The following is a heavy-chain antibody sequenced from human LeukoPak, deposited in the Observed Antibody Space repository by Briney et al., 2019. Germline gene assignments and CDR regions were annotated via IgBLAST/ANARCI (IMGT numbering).Heavy chain of an antibody. V-gene: IGHV3-23*01. D-gene: IGHD2-15*01. CDR3: AKDAGGTIYYPFDY. CDR2: ISKSGAST. Sequence: GGSLRLSCAASGFTFSSFAMSWVRRPPGKGLQWVSAISKSGASTDYADSVKGRFTISRDNSKSTLYLQMNSLRAEDTAIYYCAKDAGGTIYYPFDYWGQGTPVTVSS. CDR1: GFTFSSFA. J-gene: IGHJ4*02.